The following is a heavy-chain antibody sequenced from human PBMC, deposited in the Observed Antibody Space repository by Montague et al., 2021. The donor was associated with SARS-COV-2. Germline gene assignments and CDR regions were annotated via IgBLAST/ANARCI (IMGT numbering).Heavy chain of an antibody. J-gene: IGHJ4*02. D-gene: IGHD5-12*01. CDR1: GYSFMSYG. V-gene: IGHV1-18*01. Sequence: SVKVSCEASGYSFMSYGISWVRQAPGQGLEWMGWISAYSGDTIYAQKFQGRVTMTTDTSTSAAYMELRSLRSDDTAVYYCARAREWLRGGGLCDDWGQGTLVTVSS. CDR2: ISAYSGDT. CDR3: ARAREWLRGGGLCDD.